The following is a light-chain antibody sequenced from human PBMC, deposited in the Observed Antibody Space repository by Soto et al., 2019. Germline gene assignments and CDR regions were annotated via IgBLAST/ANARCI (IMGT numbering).Light chain of an antibody. J-gene: IGKJ5*01. CDR1: QSVSSK. CDR2: GVS. CDR3: QQYNNWPAIT. Sequence: EIVMPQSPATLSVSPGERATLSCRASQSVSSKLAWFQQKPGQAPSLLIYGVSTRATGVPVRFSGSGSGTEFTLTINSLQSEDFAVYYCQQYNNWPAITFGQGTRLEIK. V-gene: IGKV3-15*01.